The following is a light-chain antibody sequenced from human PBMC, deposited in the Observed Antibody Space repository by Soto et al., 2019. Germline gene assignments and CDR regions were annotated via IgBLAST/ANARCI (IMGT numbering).Light chain of an antibody. CDR1: QSVRSD. J-gene: IGKJ2*01. CDR2: DAS. Sequence: EIVLTQSPATLSLSPGERGTLSCRASQSVRSDLAWYQQKPGQAPRLLIYDASNRATGIPARFSGSGSGTDFTLTISSLEPEDFAVYYCQQRSNWPRTFGQGTKLEIK. CDR3: QQRSNWPRT. V-gene: IGKV3-11*01.